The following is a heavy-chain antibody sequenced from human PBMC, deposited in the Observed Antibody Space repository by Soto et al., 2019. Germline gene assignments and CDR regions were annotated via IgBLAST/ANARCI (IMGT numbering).Heavy chain of an antibody. J-gene: IGHJ5*02. CDR3: ARGFVVVVAAKSWFDP. V-gene: IGHV1-2*02. CDR1: GYTFTGYY. CDR2: INPNSGGT. D-gene: IGHD2-15*01. Sequence: ASVKVSCKASGYTFTGYYMHWVRQAPGQGLEWMGWINPNSGGTNYAQKFQGRVTMTRDTSISTAYMELSRLRSDDTAVYYCARGFVVVVAAKSWFDPWGQGTLVTVSS.